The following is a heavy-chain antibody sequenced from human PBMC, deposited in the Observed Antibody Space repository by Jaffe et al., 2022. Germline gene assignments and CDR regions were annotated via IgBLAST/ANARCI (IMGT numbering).Heavy chain of an antibody. CDR2: IRYDGSDK. J-gene: IGHJ4*02. CDR1: GFTFSNYH. CDR3: ASHYGDYEGDY. V-gene: IGHV3-30*02. Sequence: QVQLVESGGGVVQPGGSLRLSCAASGFTFSNYHMHWVRQAPGKGLEWVAFIRYDGSDKYYADSVKGRFTISRDNSKNTLYLQMNSLRAEDTAVYYCASHYGDYEGDYWGPGTQVTVSS. D-gene: IGHD4-17*01.